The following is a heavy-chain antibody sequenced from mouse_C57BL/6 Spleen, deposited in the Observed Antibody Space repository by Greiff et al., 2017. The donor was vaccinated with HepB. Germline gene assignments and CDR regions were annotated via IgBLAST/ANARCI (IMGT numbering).Heavy chain of an antibody. V-gene: IGHV1-69*01. CDR2: IDPSDSYT. CDR3: ARKRGNWYFDV. CDR1: GYTFTSYW. J-gene: IGHJ1*03. Sequence: QVHVKQPGAELVMPGASVKLSCKASGYTFTSYWMHWVKQRPGQGLEWIGEIDPSDSYTNYNQKFKGKSTLTVDKSSSTAYMQLSSLTSEDSAVYYCARKRGNWYFDVWGTGTTVTVSS.